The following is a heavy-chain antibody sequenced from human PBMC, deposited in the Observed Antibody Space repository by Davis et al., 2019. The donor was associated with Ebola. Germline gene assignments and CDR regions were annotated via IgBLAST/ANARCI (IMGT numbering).Heavy chain of an antibody. J-gene: IGHJ4*02. CDR1: GYTFTSFG. CDR3: GRCEENPDTTMVSCFDY. Sequence: ASVKVSCKTSGYTFTSFGITWVRQAPGQGLEWMGWINTNTGNPTYAQGFTGRFVFSLDSSVSTAYLQISSLKAEDTAVYYCGRCEENPDTTMVSCFDYWGQGTLVTVSS. V-gene: IGHV7-4-1*02. CDR2: INTNTGNP. D-gene: IGHD5-18*01.